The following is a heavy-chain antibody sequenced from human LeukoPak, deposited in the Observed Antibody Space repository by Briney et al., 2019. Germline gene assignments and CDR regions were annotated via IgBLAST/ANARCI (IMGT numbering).Heavy chain of an antibody. CDR3: ARLDPGVGATSLKWTYYFDY. V-gene: IGHV4-34*01. Sequence: PSETLSLTCAVYGGSFTIYSWTWIRQSPGKGLGWIGEINHSGSTNYNPSLKSRVTISVDTSKNQFSLKLSSVTAADTAVYYCARLDPGVGATSLKWTYYFDYWGQGTLVTVSS. CDR2: INHSGST. D-gene: IGHD1-26*01. CDR1: GGSFTIYS. J-gene: IGHJ4*02.